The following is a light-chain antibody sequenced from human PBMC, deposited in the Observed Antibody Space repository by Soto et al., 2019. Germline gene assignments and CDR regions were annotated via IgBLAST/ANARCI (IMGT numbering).Light chain of an antibody. CDR3: CSYVGSYSYV. J-gene: IGLJ1*01. CDR1: SSDVGGYKS. Sequence: QSVLTQPGSVSVSPGQSVTVSCIGTSSDVGGYKSVSWYQQYPGKAPKLMIYDVSERPSGVPNRFSGSKSGNTASLTISGLQAEDEADYYCCSYVGSYSYVFGTGTKVTVL. V-gene: IGLV2-11*01. CDR2: DVS.